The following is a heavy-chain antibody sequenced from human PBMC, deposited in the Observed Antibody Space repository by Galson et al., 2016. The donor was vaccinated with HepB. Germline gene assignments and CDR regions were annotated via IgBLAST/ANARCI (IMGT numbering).Heavy chain of an antibody. CDR3: STYHR. CDR1: GFSFSGSA. D-gene: IGHD2-2*01. V-gene: IGHV3-73*01. J-gene: IGHJ4*02. CDR2: IRSKTNNYAR. Sequence: SLRLSCAASGFSFSGSAMYWVRQASGKGLEWVGHIRSKTNNYARIYAASVKGRFTISRDDSKSTVYLQMNSLKTEDTAIYYCSTYHRWGQGTLVTVSS.